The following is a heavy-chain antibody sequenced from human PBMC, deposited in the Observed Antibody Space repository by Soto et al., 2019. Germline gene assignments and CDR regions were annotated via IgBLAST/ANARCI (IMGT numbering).Heavy chain of an antibody. CDR1: GASITNYY. V-gene: IGHV4-59*01. D-gene: IGHD3-22*01. Sequence: SETLSLTCTVSGASITNYYWIWIRQPPGKGLEWIAYIYHTGSTNYNPSLKSRVTTSVDTSKNQFSLKLSSVTAADTALYYCARYYFDSSGYFRWFDSWGQGTLVTVSS. CDR3: ARYYFDSSGYFRWFDS. CDR2: IYHTGST. J-gene: IGHJ5*01.